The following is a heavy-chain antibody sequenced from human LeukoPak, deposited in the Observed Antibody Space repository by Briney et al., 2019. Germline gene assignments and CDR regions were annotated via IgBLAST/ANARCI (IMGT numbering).Heavy chain of an antibody. CDR3: ARLPINSYDAFDI. D-gene: IGHD5-12*01. J-gene: IGHJ3*02. Sequence: SETLSLTCSVSGGSISSSSYYWGWIRQPPGKGLEWIGSIYYSGTTYYNLSLKSRVTISVDTTKNQFSLKLSSVTAADTAVYYCARLPINSYDAFDIWGQGTMVTVSS. V-gene: IGHV4-39*01. CDR1: GGSISSSSYY. CDR2: IYYSGTT.